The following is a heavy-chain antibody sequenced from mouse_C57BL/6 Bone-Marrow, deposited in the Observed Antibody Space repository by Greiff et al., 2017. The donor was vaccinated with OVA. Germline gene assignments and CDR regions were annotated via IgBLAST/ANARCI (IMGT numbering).Heavy chain of an antibody. CDR3: APYDYDEGAMDY. Sequence: EVQLQQSGPELVKPGASVKLSCKASGYSFTGYYMNWVKQSPEKSLEWIGEINPSTGGTTYNQKFKAKATVTVDKSSSTAYMQLKSLTSEDSAVYYCAPYDYDEGAMDYWGQGTSVTVSS. J-gene: IGHJ4*01. V-gene: IGHV1-42*01. D-gene: IGHD2-4*01. CDR1: GYSFTGYY. CDR2: INPSTGGT.